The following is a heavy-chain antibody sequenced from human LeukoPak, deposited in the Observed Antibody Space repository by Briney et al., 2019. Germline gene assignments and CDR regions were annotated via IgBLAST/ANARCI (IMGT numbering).Heavy chain of an antibody. J-gene: IGHJ4*02. Sequence: PGRSLRLSCAASGFTFSSYAMHWVRQAPGKGLEWVAVISYDGSNKYYADSVKGRFTISRDNSKNKLYLQMNSLRAEDTAVYYCARGPPGAYCGGDCLHYSDYWGQGTLVTVSS. D-gene: IGHD2-21*02. CDR1: GFTFSSYA. CDR3: ARGPPGAYCGGDCLHYSDY. V-gene: IGHV3-30-3*01. CDR2: ISYDGSNK.